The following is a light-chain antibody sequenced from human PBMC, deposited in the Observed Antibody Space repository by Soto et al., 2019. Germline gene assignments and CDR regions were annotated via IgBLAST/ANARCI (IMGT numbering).Light chain of an antibody. CDR3: QQSSSSPPWT. J-gene: IGKJ1*01. CDR1: QSIGTY. V-gene: IGKV1-39*01. CDR2: RAS. Sequence: DIQMTQSPSSLSASVGDRITISCQASQSIGTYLNWYQHKPGTAPRLLIYRASSVKSGVPPRFSGSGSGRDFTLTISSLRPEDIATYFCQQSSSSPPWTFGQGTKVEVK.